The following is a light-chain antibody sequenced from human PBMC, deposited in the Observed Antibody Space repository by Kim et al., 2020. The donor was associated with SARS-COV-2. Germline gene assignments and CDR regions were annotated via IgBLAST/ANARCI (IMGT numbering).Light chain of an antibody. CDR1: TSNIGSYT. CDR2: TNN. V-gene: IGLV1-44*01. CDR3: ATWDGSLNGWV. J-gene: IGLJ3*02. Sequence: QSVLTQPPSASGTPGQRVTISCSGSTSNIGSYTVNWYQHLPGTAPKLLIYTNNQRPSGVPDRFSGSKSGTSASLAISGLQSEYEADYFCATWDGSLNGWVFGGGTQLTVL.